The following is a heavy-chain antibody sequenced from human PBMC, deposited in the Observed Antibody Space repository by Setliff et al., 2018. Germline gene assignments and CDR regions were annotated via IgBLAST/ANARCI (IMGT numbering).Heavy chain of an antibody. V-gene: IGHV4-59*01. CDR1: GDSMSGAS. D-gene: IGHD2-15*01. CDR2: VFPSGAT. CDR3: AKGGTYRYFDY. J-gene: IGHJ4*02. Sequence: SETLSLTCTVSGDSMSGASIWSWIRQPPGKRLEFMGYVFPSGATKYDPSLKSRLTISVDTSKNQFSLKLTSVTAADTAVYFCAKGGTYRYFDYWGQGTLVTVSS.